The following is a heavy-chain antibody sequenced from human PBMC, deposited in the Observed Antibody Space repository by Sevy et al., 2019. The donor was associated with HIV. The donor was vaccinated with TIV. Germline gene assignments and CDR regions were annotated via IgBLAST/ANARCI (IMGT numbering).Heavy chain of an antibody. CDR1: GYTFSSYG. Sequence: ASVKVSCKASGYTFSSYGISWVRQAPGQGLAWMGWISAYNGNTNYAQNLQGRVTMTTDTSTSTAYMELRSLRSDDTAVYYCARDRGPYCSGGSCFTPPYNWFDPWGQGTLVTVSS. CDR2: ISAYNGNT. D-gene: IGHD2-15*01. J-gene: IGHJ5*02. CDR3: ARDRGPYCSGGSCFTPPYNWFDP. V-gene: IGHV1-18*04.